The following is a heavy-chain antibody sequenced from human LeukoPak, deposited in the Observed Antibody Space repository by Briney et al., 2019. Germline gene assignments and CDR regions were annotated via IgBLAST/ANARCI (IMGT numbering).Heavy chain of an antibody. CDR1: GFTFSSYS. V-gene: IGHV3-21*01. Sequence: GGSLRLSCAASGFTFSSYSINWVRQAPGKGLEWVSSISSSSSYIYYADSVKGRFTISRDNARNSLYLQMNSLRAEDTAVYYCARDNSEGQWLVGNWFDPWGQGTLVTVSS. D-gene: IGHD6-19*01. CDR2: ISSSSSYI. CDR3: ARDNSEGQWLVGNWFDP. J-gene: IGHJ5*02.